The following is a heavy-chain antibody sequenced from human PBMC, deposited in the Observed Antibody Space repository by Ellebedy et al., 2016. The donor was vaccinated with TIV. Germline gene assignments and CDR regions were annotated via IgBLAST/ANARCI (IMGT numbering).Heavy chain of an antibody. V-gene: IGHV3-30-3*01. CDR1: GFTFNTYA. CDR2: ISYDGSNK. CDR3: ARAPMYY. J-gene: IGHJ4*02. Sequence: GESLKISCAASGFTFNTYAIHWVRQAPGKGLDWVALISYDGSNKYYAGSVKGRFSISRDTSKKTLYLQMNSLRVEDSAIYYCARAPMYYWGQGTLVTVSS.